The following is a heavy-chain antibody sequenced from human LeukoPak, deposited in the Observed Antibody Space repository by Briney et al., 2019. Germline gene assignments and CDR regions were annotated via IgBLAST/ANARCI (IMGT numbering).Heavy chain of an antibody. J-gene: IGHJ4*02. CDR2: IVVGSGNT. CDR3: AAGHLDSYCSSTSCYGTFDY. D-gene: IGHD2-2*01. Sequence: SVKVSCKASGFTFTSSAVQWVRQAHGQRLEWIGWIVVGSGNTNYAQKFQERVTITRDMSTSTAYMELSSLRSEDTAVYYCAAGHLDSYCSSTSCYGTFDYWGQGTLVTVSS. V-gene: IGHV1-58*01. CDR1: GFTFTSSA.